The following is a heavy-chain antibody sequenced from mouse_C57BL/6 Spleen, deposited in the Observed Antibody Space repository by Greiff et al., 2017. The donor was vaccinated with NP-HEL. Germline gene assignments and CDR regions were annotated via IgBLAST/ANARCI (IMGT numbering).Heavy chain of an antibody. J-gene: IGHJ4*01. V-gene: IGHV1-82*01. CDR1: GYAFSSSW. Sequence: VMLVESGPELVKPGASVKISCKASGYAFSSSWMNWVKQRPGKGLEWIGRIYPGDGDTNYNGKFKGKATLTADKSSSTAYMQLSSLTSEDSAVYFCARSKYYDYPYYAMDYWGQGTSVTVSS. CDR3: ARSKYYDYPYYAMDY. D-gene: IGHD2-4*01. CDR2: IYPGDGDT.